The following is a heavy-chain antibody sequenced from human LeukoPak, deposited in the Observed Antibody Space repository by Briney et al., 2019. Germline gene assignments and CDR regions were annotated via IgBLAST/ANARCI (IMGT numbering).Heavy chain of an antibody. Sequence: GGSLRLSCAAYGFTFSSYAMSWVRQAPGKGLEWVSTISDSGGSTYHADSVKGRFTISRDNSKNTLYLQMNSLRADDTAVYYCAKVPFMITFGGVIYWGQGTLVTVSS. CDR2: ISDSGGST. CDR3: AKVPFMITFGGVIY. J-gene: IGHJ4*02. V-gene: IGHV3-23*01. CDR1: GFTFSSYA. D-gene: IGHD3-16*01.